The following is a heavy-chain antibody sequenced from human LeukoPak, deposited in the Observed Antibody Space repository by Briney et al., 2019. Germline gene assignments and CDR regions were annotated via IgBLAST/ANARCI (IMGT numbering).Heavy chain of an antibody. Sequence: GGSLRLSCAASGFTFSSYAMSWVRQAPGKGLEWVSAISGSGGSTYYADSVKGRFTISRDNSKNTLYLQMNSLRAEDTAVYYCAKVWTDDYVWGSYRYRYSVDYWGQGTLVTVSS. J-gene: IGHJ4*02. CDR1: GFTFSSYA. CDR2: ISGSGGST. CDR3: AKVWTDDYVWGSYRYRYSVDY. D-gene: IGHD3-16*02. V-gene: IGHV3-23*01.